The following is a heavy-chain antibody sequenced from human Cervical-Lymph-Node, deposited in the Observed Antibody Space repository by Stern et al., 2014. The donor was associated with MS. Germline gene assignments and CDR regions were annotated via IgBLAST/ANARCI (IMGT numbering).Heavy chain of an antibody. CDR3: ARHPRKRGYSGYDSYYFDY. V-gene: IGHV5-51*01. J-gene: IGHJ4*02. CDR2: IYPGESDT. CDR1: GYSFTSYW. D-gene: IGHD5-12*01. Sequence: VQLVQSGAEVKKPGESLKISCKGSGYSFTSYWIGWVRQMPGKGLEWMGIIYPGESDTRYSPSFQGQVTISADKSISTAYLQWSSLKASDTAMYYCARHPRKRGYSGYDSYYFDYWGQGTLVTVSS.